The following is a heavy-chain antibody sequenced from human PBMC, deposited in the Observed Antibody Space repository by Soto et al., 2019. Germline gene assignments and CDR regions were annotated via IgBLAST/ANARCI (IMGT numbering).Heavy chain of an antibody. J-gene: IGHJ4*02. Sequence: GGSLRLSCAASGFTVSSNYMSWVRQAPGKGLEWVSVIYSGGSTYYADSVKGRFTISRDNSKNTLYLQMNSLRAEDTAVYYCARDGCGVGATFYYWGQGTLVTVSS. D-gene: IGHD1-26*01. CDR3: ARDGCGVGATFYY. V-gene: IGHV3-66*01. CDR2: IYSGGST. CDR1: GFTVSSNY.